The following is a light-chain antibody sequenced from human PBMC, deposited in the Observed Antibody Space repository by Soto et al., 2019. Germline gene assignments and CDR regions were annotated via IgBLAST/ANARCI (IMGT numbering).Light chain of an antibody. CDR2: DAS. J-gene: IGKJ5*01. CDR1: QNIGTS. V-gene: IGKV3-11*01. CDR3: QQRSVWPIT. Sequence: IVLTQSPATLSLSQGERATLSCRAGQNIGTSLVWSQQKPGQSPRLLIHDASHRATGVPARFSGSGSGTEFTLTISSLEPEDFEVYYCQQRSVWPITFGHGTRLEIK.